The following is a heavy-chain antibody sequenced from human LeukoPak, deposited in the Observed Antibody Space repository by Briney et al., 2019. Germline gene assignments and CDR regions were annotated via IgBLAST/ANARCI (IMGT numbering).Heavy chain of an antibody. V-gene: IGHV1-69*06. CDR3: ATRRGDGPDWYFDL. CDR1: GGTFSSYA. Sequence: SVKVSCKASGGTFSSYAISWVRQAPGQGLEWMGGIIPIFGTANYAQKFQGRVTMTEDTSTDTTYMELSSLRSEDTAVYYCATRRGDGPDWYFDLWGRGTLVIVSS. J-gene: IGHJ2*01. D-gene: IGHD3-16*01. CDR2: IIPIFGTA.